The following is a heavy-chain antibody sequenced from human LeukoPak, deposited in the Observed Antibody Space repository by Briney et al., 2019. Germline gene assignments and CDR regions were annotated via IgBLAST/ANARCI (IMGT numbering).Heavy chain of an antibody. J-gene: IGHJ6*02. CDR2: IYSSGTT. V-gene: IGHV4-4*07. Sequence: SETLSLTCSVSGGSISRYSWNWIRQPAGKGLEWIGHIYSSGTTKYNPSLTSRVTMSVDTSKNQFSLKLSSVTAADTAVYYCARELVWFGAVYGMDVWGQGTTVTVSS. CDR1: GGSISRYS. CDR3: ARELVWFGAVYGMDV. D-gene: IGHD3-10*01.